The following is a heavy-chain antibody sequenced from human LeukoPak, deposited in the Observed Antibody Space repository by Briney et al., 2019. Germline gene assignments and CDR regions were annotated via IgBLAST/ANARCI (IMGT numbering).Heavy chain of an antibody. J-gene: IGHJ4*02. CDR1: GGSISTSGYY. CDR3: VRDRGNHVTDH. V-gene: IGHV4-39*07. CDR2: IDYTGRT. D-gene: IGHD1-14*01. Sequence: ETLSLTCTVSGGSISTSGYYWGWIRQPPGMGLKWIGTIDYTGRTYYGSSLKSRVTISLETSKTQFSLRVSSVTAADTAVYYCVRDRGNHVTDHWGQGTLVTVSS.